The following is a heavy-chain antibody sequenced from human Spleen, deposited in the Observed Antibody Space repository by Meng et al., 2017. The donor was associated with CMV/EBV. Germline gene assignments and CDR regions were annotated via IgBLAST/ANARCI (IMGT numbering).Heavy chain of an antibody. CDR3: ARDYDFWSGYQGVDAFDI. CDR2: INSDRSST. V-gene: IGHV3-74*01. Sequence: TFSSYWMHWVRQAPGKGLVWVSRINSDRSSTSYADSVKGRFTISRDNAKNTLYLQMNSLRAEDTAVYYCARDYDFWSGYQGVDAFDIWGQGTMVTVSS. CDR1: TFSSYW. J-gene: IGHJ3*02. D-gene: IGHD3-3*01.